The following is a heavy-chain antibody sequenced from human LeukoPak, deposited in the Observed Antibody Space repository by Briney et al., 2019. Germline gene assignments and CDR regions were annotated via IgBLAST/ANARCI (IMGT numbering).Heavy chain of an antibody. CDR1: EFIFSGYV. J-gene: IGHJ6*04. CDR2: NSGSGADT. Sequence: GGSLRLSCAASEFIFSGYVMSWVRQAPGKGLEWVSANSGSGADTYYADFVKGRFTISRDNFKNTLYLQMNSLRVEDTAVYYCAKRRGFYNGMDVWGTGTTVTVSS. V-gene: IGHV3-23*01. CDR3: AKRRGFYNGMDV.